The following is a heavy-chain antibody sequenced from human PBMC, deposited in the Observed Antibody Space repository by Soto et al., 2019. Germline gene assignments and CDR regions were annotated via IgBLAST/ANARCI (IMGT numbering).Heavy chain of an antibody. CDR1: GYTFTGYY. CDR3: ASSPLIAVTRSCHY. CDR2: INPNSGGT. D-gene: IGHD4-17*01. J-gene: IGHJ4*02. Sequence: ASVKVSCKASGYTFTGYYMHWVRQAPGQGLEWMGWINPNSGGTNYAQKFQGRVTMTRDTSINTAYMELSRLRSDDTAVYYCASSPLIAVTRSCHYWGQGTLVTVSS. V-gene: IGHV1-2*02.